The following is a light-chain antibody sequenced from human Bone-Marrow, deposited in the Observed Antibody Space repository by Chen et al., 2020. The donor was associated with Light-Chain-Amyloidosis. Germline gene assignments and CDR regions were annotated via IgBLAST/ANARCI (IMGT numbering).Light chain of an antibody. V-gene: IGLV3-25*03. Sequence: SYELPQPPSVSVSPGQPARLPCSGDDLPTKYAYWYQQKPGQAPVLVIHRDTERPSGISERFSGSSSGTTATLTISGVQAEDEADYHCQSADSSGTDEVIFGGGTKLTVL. CDR3: QSADSSGTDEVI. CDR1: DLPTKY. J-gene: IGLJ2*01. CDR2: RDT.